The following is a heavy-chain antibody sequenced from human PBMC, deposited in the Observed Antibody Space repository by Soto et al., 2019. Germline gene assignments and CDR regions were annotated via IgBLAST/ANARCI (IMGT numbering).Heavy chain of an antibody. J-gene: IGHJ6*02. CDR3: ASDRSSGWDQGYGMDV. CDR1: GGSISTYY. V-gene: IGHV4-59*01. Sequence: SETLSLTCTVSGGSISTYYWSWIRQPPGKGLEWIGYIYYSGSTSYNPSLKSRVTISVDTSKNQFSLKRRSVTAADTAVYYCASDRSSGWDQGYGMDVWGQGTTVTVSS. CDR2: IYYSGST. D-gene: IGHD6-19*01.